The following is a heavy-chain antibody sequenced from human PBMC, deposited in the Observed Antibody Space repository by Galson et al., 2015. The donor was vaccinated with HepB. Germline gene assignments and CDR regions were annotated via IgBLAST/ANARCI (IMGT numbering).Heavy chain of an antibody. CDR1: GYSFTSYW. D-gene: IGHD2/OR15-2a*01. Sequence: QSGAEVKKPGESLRISCKGSGYSFTSYWISWVRQMPGKGLEWMGRTDPSDSYTNYSPSFQGHVTISADKSISTAYLQWSSLKASDTAVYYCARGVATSQNIVMWWRVIGFDPWGQGTLVTVSS. CDR3: ARGVATSQNIVMWWRVIGFDP. CDR2: TDPSDSYT. V-gene: IGHV5-10-1*01. J-gene: IGHJ5*02.